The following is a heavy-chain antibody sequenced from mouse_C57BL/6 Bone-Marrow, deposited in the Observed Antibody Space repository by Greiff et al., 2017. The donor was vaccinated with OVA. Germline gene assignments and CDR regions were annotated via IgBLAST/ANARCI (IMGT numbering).Heavy chain of an antibody. J-gene: IGHJ2*01. CDR1: GYTFTNYW. V-gene: IGHV1-63*01. CDR3: ARGKDYDY. D-gene: IGHD2-4*01. Sequence: VQLQQSGAELVRPGTPVKMSCKASGYTFTNYWIGWAKQRPGHGLEWIGDIYPGGGYTNYNEKFKGKATLTADKSSSTAYMQFSSLTSEDSAIYYCARGKDYDYWGQGTTLTVSS. CDR2: IYPGGGYT.